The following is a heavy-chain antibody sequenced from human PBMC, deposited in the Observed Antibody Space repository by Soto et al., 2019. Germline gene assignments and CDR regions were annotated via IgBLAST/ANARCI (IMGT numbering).Heavy chain of an antibody. V-gene: IGHV3-30*18. D-gene: IGHD4-17*01. CDR1: GFTFSSYG. CDR3: AKEGDYGDYAGSYYYGMDV. J-gene: IGHJ6*02. CDR2: ISYDGSNK. Sequence: QVQLVESGGGVVQPGRSLRLSCAASGFTFSSYGMHWVRQAPGKGLEWVAVISYDGSNKYYADSVKGRFTISRDNSKNXLXXQMNSLRAEDTAVYYCAKEGDYGDYAGSYYYGMDVWGQGTTVTVSS.